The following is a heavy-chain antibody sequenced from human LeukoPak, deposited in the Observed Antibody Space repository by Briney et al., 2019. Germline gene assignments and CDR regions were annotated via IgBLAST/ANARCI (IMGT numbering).Heavy chain of an antibody. CDR2: ISSSGGTI. CDR3: ARASDPWLQLT. D-gene: IGHD5-24*01. J-gene: IGHJ5*02. Sequence: GGSLRLSCAASGFTFSSYSMNWVRQAPGKGLEWVSYISSSGGTIYYADSVRGRFSISRDNAQTSLYLQMNSLRAEDTAVYYCARASDPWLQLTWGQGTLVTVSS. V-gene: IGHV3-48*04. CDR1: GFTFSSYS.